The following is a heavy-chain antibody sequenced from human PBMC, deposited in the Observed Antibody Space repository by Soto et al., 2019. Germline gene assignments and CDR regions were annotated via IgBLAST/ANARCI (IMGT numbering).Heavy chain of an antibody. Sequence: EVQLVESGGGLVQPGGSLRLSCAASGFTVSSNYMSWVRQAPGKGLEWVSVIYSGGSTYYADFLKGRFTISRDNSNNTLYLQMNSRRAEDTAVYYCAREGRFLDSTSSYDYWGQGTLVTVSS. CDR3: AREGRFLDSTSSYDY. CDR1: GFTVSSNY. J-gene: IGHJ4*02. V-gene: IGHV3-66*01. D-gene: IGHD3-3*01. CDR2: IYSGGST.